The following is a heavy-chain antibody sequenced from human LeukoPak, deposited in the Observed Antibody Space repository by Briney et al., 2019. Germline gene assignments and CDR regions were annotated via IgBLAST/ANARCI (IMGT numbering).Heavy chain of an antibody. D-gene: IGHD6-13*01. CDR2: ISSSSSYI. CDR3: ARDDGGSSSWYPGRWFDP. V-gene: IGHV3-21*01. CDR1: GFTFSSYS. J-gene: IGHJ5*02. Sequence: GWSLRLSCAASGFTFSSYSMNWVRQAPGKGLEWVSSISSSSSYIYYADSVKGRFTISGDNAKNSLYLQMNSLRAEDTAVYYCARDDGGSSSWYPGRWFDPWGQGTLVTVSS.